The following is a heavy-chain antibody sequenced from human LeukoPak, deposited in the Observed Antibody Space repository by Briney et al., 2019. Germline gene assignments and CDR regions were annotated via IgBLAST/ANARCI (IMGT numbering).Heavy chain of an antibody. Sequence: SETLSLTCSVSGGSISSSSNYWGWIRQPPGKGLEWIGSIYHSGSTYYNPSLKSRVTISVDPSKNQFSLKLSSVPAADTAVYYCARGQDYGDYVRGVLWFDPWGQGTLVTVSS. CDR1: GGSISSSSNY. CDR3: ARGQDYGDYVRGVLWFDP. D-gene: IGHD4-17*01. CDR2: IYHSGST. V-gene: IGHV4-39*07. J-gene: IGHJ5*02.